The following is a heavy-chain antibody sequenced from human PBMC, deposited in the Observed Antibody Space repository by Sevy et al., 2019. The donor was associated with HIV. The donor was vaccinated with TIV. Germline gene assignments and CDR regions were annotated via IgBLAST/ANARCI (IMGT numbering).Heavy chain of an antibody. Sequence: ASMKVSCKASGGTFSSYAISWVRQAPGQGLEWMGGIIPIFGTANYAQKFQGRVTITADKSTSTAYMELSSLRSEDTAVYYCASYPMTTVTSDYYYYIDVWGKGTTVTVSS. CDR3: ASYPMTTVTSDYYYYIDV. J-gene: IGHJ6*03. V-gene: IGHV1-69*06. D-gene: IGHD4-17*01. CDR1: GGTFSSYA. CDR2: IIPIFGTA.